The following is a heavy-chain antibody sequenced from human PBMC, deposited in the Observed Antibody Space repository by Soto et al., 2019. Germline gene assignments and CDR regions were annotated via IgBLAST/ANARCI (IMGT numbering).Heavy chain of an antibody. J-gene: IGHJ3*02. V-gene: IGHV4-39*02. CDR3: VSHLSGGDAFDM. CDR2: ISHSGST. CDR1: GASIRSRGSY. D-gene: IGHD7-27*01. Sequence: QLHLQESGPRLVKPSETLSLICTVSGASIRSRGSYWGWIRQSPGKGLEWIGSISHSGSTFYNSPLQSRVTISADTSNSRCSLKMPSVTAADTAIFYCVSHLSGGDAFDMWGQGTMVTVSS.